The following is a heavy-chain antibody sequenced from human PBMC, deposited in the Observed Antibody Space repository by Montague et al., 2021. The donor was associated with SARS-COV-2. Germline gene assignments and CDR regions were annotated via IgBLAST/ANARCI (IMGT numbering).Heavy chain of an antibody. CDR1: GFIFSSYE. Sequence: SLRLSCAASGFIFSSYEVNWVRHAPGKGLEWISYISSSGGGRTEHYTDSVKGRFTISRDNAKNSLYLQMNSLRVEDTAIYYCARDRDWDDWCGMDVWGQGTTVTVSS. CDR3: ARDRDWDDWCGMDV. CDR2: ISSSGGGRTE. J-gene: IGHJ6*02. V-gene: IGHV3-48*03. D-gene: IGHD2-21*01.